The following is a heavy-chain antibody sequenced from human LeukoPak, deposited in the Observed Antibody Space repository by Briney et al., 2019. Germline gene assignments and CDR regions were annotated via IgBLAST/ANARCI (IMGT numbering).Heavy chain of an antibody. V-gene: IGHV1-24*01. CDR3: ATMAVAGRNWFDP. Sequence: ASVKVSCKVSGYTLTQLSMHWVGQAPGKGREGMGGFDPEDGETIYAQKFQGRVTMTEDTSTDTAYMELSSLRSEDTAVYYCATMAVAGRNWFDPWGQGTLVTVSS. CDR1: GYTLTQLS. CDR2: FDPEDGET. J-gene: IGHJ5*02. D-gene: IGHD6-19*01.